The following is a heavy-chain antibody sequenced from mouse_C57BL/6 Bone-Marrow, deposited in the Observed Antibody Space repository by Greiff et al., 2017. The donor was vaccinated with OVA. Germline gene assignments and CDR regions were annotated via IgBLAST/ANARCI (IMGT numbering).Heavy chain of an antibody. V-gene: IGHV1-18*01. CDR3: ARRAFYDGYFYAMYY. CDR1: GYTFTDYN. Sequence: VQLQQSGPELVKPGASVKIPCKASGYTFTDYNMDWVKQSHGKSLEWIGDINPNNGGTIYNQKFKGKATLTVDKSSSTAYMELRSLTSEDTAVYYCARRAFYDGYFYAMYYWGQGTSVTVSS. J-gene: IGHJ4*01. CDR2: INPNNGGT. D-gene: IGHD2-3*01.